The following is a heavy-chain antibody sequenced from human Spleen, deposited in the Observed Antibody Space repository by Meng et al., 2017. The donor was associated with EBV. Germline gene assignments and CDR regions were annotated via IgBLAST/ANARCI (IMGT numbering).Heavy chain of an antibody. CDR1: EFTLRRYW. CDR3: SRDLAGSDDY. CDR2: INEDGTIT. J-gene: IGHJ4*02. V-gene: IGHV3-74*01. Sequence: EVQLVESXXXXVXXGGSLRLSYAASEFTLRRYWMHWVRQPPGKGPLWVSRINEDGTITNYADSVKGRFTISRDNAKNTLYLQMNSLRVEDTAVYYCSRDLAGSDDYWGRGTLVTVSS. D-gene: IGHD1-14*01.